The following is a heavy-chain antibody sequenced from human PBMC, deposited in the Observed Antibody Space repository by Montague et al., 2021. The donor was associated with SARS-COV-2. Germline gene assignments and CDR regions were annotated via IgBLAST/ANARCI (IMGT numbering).Heavy chain of an antibody. V-gene: IGHV3-13*01. J-gene: IGHJ6*03. CDR1: GFTFSRYD. Sequence: SLRLSCAASGFTFSRYDTHWVRQATGKGLEWVSVIGTAGDTYYPGSVKGRFTISRENARNSLYLQMNSLRAEDTAVYYCVRATLYMDVWGEGTTVAVSS. CDR3: VRATLYMDV. CDR2: IGTAGDT.